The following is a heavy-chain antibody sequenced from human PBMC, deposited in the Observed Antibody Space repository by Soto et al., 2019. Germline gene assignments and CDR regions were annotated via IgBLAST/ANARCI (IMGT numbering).Heavy chain of an antibody. CDR3: ARSWGYSSNFDF. Sequence: QVQLVESGGALVKPGGSLRLSCAASGFDFSDYYMTWIRQAPGQGLEWLSSISSRGTSISYADSVKGRFTISRDNIENSLFLHMNRLRAEDTAVYYCARSWGYSSNFDFWGQATLVTVSS. V-gene: IGHV3-11*01. CDR2: ISSRGTSI. CDR1: GFDFSDYY. D-gene: IGHD5-18*01. J-gene: IGHJ4*02.